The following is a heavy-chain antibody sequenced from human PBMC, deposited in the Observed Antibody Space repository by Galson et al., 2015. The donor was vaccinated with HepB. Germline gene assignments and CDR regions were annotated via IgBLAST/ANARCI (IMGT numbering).Heavy chain of an antibody. CDR3: ARGYNWNLPFDY. J-gene: IGHJ4*02. Sequence: SVKVSCKASRGTFSTYAISWVRQAPGQGLEWMGGILPVIDTVNYARKFQGRVTITADESTSTAYMELSSLRSEDTAMYYCARGYNWNLPFDYWGQGTLVTVSS. V-gene: IGHV1-69*13. CDR1: RGTFSTYA. D-gene: IGHD1-20*01. CDR2: ILPVIDTV.